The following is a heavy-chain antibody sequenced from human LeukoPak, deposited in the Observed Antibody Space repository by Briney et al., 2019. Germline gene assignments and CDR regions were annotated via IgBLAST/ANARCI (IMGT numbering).Heavy chain of an antibody. Sequence: ASVKVSCKASGYTFTSYDINWVRQATGQGLEWMGWISTYNGQTDYAQSLQGRVVMTTDRSTSTAFMDLWSLRSDDTAIYYCTSGVDYNYWGQGTVVTVSS. V-gene: IGHV1-18*01. CDR2: ISTYNGQT. CDR3: TSGVDYNY. CDR1: GYTFTSYD. J-gene: IGHJ4*02. D-gene: IGHD2-8*01.